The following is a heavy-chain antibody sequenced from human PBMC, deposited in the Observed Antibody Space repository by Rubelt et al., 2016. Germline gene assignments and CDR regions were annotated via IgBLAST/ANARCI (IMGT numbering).Heavy chain of an antibody. V-gene: IGHV7-4-1*02. CDR3: ARVIAAREDYNWFDP. D-gene: IGHD6-6*01. CDR1: GYTFTSYY. CDR2: INTNTGNP. Sequence: QVQLVQSGAEVKKPGASVKVSCKASGYTFTSYYMHWVRQAPGQGLEWMGWINTNTGNPPYAQGFTGRFVFSLDTSVSTAYLQISSLKAEDTAVYYCARVIAAREDYNWFDPWGQGTLVTVSS. J-gene: IGHJ5*02.